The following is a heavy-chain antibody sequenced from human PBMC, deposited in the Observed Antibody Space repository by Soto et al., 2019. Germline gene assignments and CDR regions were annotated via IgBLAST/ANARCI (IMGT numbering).Heavy chain of an antibody. J-gene: IGHJ6*02. V-gene: IGHV5-51*01. CDR2: IYPGDSDT. Sequence: GESLKISCKGSGYSFTSYWIGWVRQMPGKGLEWMGIIYPGDSDTRYSPSFQGQVTISADKSISTAYLQWSSLKASDTAMYYCVTDSSGYYFQRGRNYYYYGMDVWGQGTTVTVSS. CDR1: GYSFTSYW. CDR3: VTDSSGYYFQRGRNYYYYGMDV. D-gene: IGHD3-22*01.